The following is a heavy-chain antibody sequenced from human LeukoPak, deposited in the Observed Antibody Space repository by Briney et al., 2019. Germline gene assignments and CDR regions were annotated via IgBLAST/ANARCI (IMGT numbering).Heavy chain of an antibody. J-gene: IGHJ4*02. CDR1: GGSFSGYY. CDR3: ARGGGYGSGSYQPH. D-gene: IGHD3-10*01. V-gene: IGHV4-34*01. CDR2: INHSGST. Sequence: TSETLSLTCAVYGGSFSGYYWSWIRQPPGKGLKWIGEINHSGSTNYNPSLKSRVTISVDTSKNQFSLKLSSVTAADTAVYYCARGGGYGSGSYQPHWGQGTLVTVSS.